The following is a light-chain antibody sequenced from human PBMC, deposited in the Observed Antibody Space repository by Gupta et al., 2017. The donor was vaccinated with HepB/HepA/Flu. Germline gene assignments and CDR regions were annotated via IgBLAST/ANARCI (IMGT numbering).Light chain of an antibody. Sequence: IVLTQSTATLSLSPGERATLSCRASQSVSSYLAWYQQKPGQAPRLLIYDASNRATGIPARFSGSGAGTDFTLTISIREPEDFAVYNCQQRTNWPLSVTFGQGTRLEIK. V-gene: IGKV3-11*01. CDR2: DAS. J-gene: IGKJ5*01. CDR1: QSVSSY. CDR3: QQRTNWPLSVT.